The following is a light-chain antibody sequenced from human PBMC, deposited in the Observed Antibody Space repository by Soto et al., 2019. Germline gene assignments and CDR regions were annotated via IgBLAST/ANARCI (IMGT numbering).Light chain of an antibody. J-gene: IGKJ4*01. CDR2: DTS. CDR1: KGIGDA. CDR3: QHYVNWPLT. Sequence: EIVRRHFLSALSRSPGVRAPPSCRASKGIGDAQPTNKQKPGTTPRLLIYDTSIRATGVPARFRGSRSGAEFTLTISSLQSEDFAVYYCQHYVNWPLTFGGGTKVDIK. V-gene: IGKV3-15*01.